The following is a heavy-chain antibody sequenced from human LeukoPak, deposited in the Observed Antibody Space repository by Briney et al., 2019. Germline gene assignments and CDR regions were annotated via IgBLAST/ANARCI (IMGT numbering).Heavy chain of an antibody. CDR3: ARGRVHSWSDAFDI. D-gene: IGHD1-1*01. CDR2: INSDSGGT. CDR1: GYTFTGQY. V-gene: IGHV1-2*06. Sequence: ASVKVSCKASGYTFTGQYMHWVQQAPGQGLEWMGRINSDSGGTKYAQKFQGSVIMTRVTSISTAYMELSRLESDDTAVYYCARGRVHSWSDAFDIWGQGTTVTVSS. J-gene: IGHJ3*02.